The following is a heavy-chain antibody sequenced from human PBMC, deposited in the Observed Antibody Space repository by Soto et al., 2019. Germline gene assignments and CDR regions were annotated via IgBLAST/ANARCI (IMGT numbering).Heavy chain of an antibody. J-gene: IGHJ4*02. CDR1: GFTSNDYA. D-gene: IGHD6-13*01. V-gene: IGHV3-9*02. Sequence: EVQLVESGGGLVQPGRSLRLSCAASGFTSNDYAMHWVRQAPGKGLEWVSGIYWNSDRIDYADSVKGRFTISRDNAKNSLYLQMNSLRAEDTAVYYCAKEFGSTWIDHWGEGTLVTVSS. CDR2: IYWNSDRI. CDR3: AKEFGSTWIDH.